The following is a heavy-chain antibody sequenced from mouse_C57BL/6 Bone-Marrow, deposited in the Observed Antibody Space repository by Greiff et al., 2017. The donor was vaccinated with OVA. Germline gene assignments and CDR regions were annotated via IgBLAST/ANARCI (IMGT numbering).Heavy chain of an antibody. CDR3: ARGVLLWLDYYAMDY. Sequence: QVQLQQPGAELVKPGASVKMSCKASGYTFTSYWLTWVKQRPGQGLEWIGDIYPGSGSTNYNEKFKSKATLTVDTSSSTAYMQLSSLTSEDSAVYYCARGVLLWLDYYAMDYWGQGTSVTVSS. CDR2: IYPGSGST. D-gene: IGHD2-2*01. V-gene: IGHV1-55*01. CDR1: GYTFTSYW. J-gene: IGHJ4*01.